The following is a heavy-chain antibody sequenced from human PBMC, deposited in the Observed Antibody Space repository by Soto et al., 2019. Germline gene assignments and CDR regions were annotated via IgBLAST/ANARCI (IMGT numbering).Heavy chain of an antibody. CDR3: ARDGYDGSGSPYPAY. Sequence: PSETLSLTCSVSGGSMSEYFWSWIRHSPERGLEWIGYVYYLGSTDYYPSLKSRVTISVDTSKRQFSLRLSSVTAADAAIYYCARDGYDGSGSPYPAYWGPGIQVTVSS. V-gene: IGHV4-59*01. CDR2: VYYLGST. J-gene: IGHJ4*02. CDR1: GGSMSEYF. D-gene: IGHD3-10*01.